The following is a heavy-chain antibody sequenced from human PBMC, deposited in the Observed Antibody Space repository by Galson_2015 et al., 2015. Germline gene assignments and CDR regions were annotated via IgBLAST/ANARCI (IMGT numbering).Heavy chain of an antibody. J-gene: IGHJ4*02. D-gene: IGHD3-22*01. Sequence: SLRLSCAASGFTFSSYAMHWVRQAPGKGLEWVAVISYDGSNKYYADSVKGRFTISRDNSKNTLYLQMNSLRAEDTAVYYCARDRAYYDSSGYSEAYFDYWGQGTLVTVSS. CDR2: ISYDGSNK. CDR1: GFTFSSYA. V-gene: IGHV3-30-3*01. CDR3: ARDRAYYDSSGYSEAYFDY.